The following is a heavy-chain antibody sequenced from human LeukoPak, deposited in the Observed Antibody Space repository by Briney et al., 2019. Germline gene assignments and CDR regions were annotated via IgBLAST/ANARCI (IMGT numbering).Heavy chain of an antibody. Sequence: GGSLRLSCAASGFTFSSYAMSWVRQAPGKGLEWVSAISGSGGSTYYADSVKGRFTISRDNSKNTLYLQMNSLRAGDTAVYYCAKGPYYYDSSGYYYLHAGFDYWGQGTLVTVSS. V-gene: IGHV3-23*01. CDR2: ISGSGGST. D-gene: IGHD3-22*01. CDR1: GFTFSSYA. CDR3: AKGPYYYDSSGYYYLHAGFDY. J-gene: IGHJ4*02.